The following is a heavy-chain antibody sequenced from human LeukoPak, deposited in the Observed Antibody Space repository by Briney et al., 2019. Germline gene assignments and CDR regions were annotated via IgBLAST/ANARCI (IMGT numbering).Heavy chain of an antibody. D-gene: IGHD6-19*01. V-gene: IGHV4-59*08. Sequence: PSETLSLNCTGSGGSISCYFWSWIRQPPGKGLEWIGYIYYSGSTNYNASLKSRVIMSVDTSKNQFSLMLSSVTAADTAVYYCARIDRAVAGTIDYWGQGTLVTVSS. CDR2: IYYSGST. CDR3: ARIDRAVAGTIDY. J-gene: IGHJ4*02. CDR1: GGSISCYF.